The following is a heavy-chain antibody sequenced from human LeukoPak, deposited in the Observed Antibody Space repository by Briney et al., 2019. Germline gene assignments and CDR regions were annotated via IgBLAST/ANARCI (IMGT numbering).Heavy chain of an antibody. CDR1: GYTFTSYG. Sequence: ASVKVSCKASGYTFTSYGISWVRQAPGQGLEWMGWISAYSGNTNYAQKLQGRVTMTTDTSTSTAYMELRSLRSVDTAVYYCARDPPYGSGSPTIYYYYGMDVWGQGTTVTVSS. J-gene: IGHJ6*02. CDR3: ARDPPYGSGSPTIYYYYGMDV. V-gene: IGHV1-18*01. CDR2: ISAYSGNT. D-gene: IGHD3-10*01.